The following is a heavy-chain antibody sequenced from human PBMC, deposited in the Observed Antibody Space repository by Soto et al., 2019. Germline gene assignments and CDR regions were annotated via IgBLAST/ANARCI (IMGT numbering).Heavy chain of an antibody. Sequence: QEQLVQSGAEVKKPGSSVQVSCKASGVTFSDYGISWVRQAPGQGLEWMGGIIPISGRVYYAEKFQGRVTITADRSTNTAYVEITSLRSDDTAVYYWARGPPFDSFSLWGPGTLVTVSS. CDR2: IIPISGRV. D-gene: IGHD2-21*01. CDR1: GVTFSDYG. J-gene: IGHJ3*01. V-gene: IGHV1-69*06. CDR3: ARGPPFDSFSL.